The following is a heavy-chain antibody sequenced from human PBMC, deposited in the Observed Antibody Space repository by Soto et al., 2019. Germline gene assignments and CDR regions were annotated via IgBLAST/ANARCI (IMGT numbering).Heavy chain of an antibody. V-gene: IGHV1-18*01. J-gene: IGHJ5*02. CDR3: ARDGMFLWFRELVNWFDP. D-gene: IGHD3-10*01. CDR1: GYTFTSYG. CDR2: ISAYNSNT. Sequence: GASVKVSCKASGYTFTSYGISWVRQAPGQGLEWMGWISAYNSNTNYAQKLQGRVTMTTDTSTSTAYMELRSLRSDDTAVYYCARDGMFLWFRELVNWFDPWGQGTLVTVSS.